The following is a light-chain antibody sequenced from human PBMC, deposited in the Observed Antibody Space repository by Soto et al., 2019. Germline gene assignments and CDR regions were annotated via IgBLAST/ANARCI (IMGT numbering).Light chain of an antibody. CDR2: DAS. CDR3: HQLHTYPLT. Sequence: DTQMTHSPSTLSASVGDRVTTTCRASQSISSWLAWYQQKPGKAPKLLIYDASSLESGVPSRFSGSGSGTECTLTISSLQPDDVSTYYCHQLHTYPLTLGQGTRLEIK. CDR1: QSISSW. V-gene: IGKV1-5*01. J-gene: IGKJ5*01.